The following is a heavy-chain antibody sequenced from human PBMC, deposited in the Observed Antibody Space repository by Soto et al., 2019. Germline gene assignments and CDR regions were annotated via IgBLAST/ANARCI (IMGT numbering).Heavy chain of an antibody. D-gene: IGHD2-2*01. CDR1: GGSISSGGYY. J-gene: IGHJ4*02. CDR2: IYYSGST. Sequence: PSETLSLTCTVSGGSISSGGYYWSWIRQHPGKGLEWIGYIYYSGSTYYNLSLKSRVTISVDTSKNQFSLKLSSVTAADTAVYYCARGGGEYCSSTSCQSIYYFDYWGQGTLVTVSS. CDR3: ARGGGEYCSSTSCQSIYYFDY. V-gene: IGHV4-31*03.